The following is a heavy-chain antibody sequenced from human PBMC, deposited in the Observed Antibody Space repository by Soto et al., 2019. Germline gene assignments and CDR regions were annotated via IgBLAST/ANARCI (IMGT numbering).Heavy chain of an antibody. CDR2: INDSGST. CDR3: ARVYYGGGSWYFDL. D-gene: IGHD4-17*01. J-gene: IGHJ2*01. V-gene: IGHV4-34*01. Sequence: QVQLQQWGAGLLKPSETLSLTCAVYGGSFSAYYWSWIRQPPGKGLEWTGEINDSGSTNYNPSLKSRFTISVDTSKNQFSLRLSSVTAADTAVYYCARVYYGGGSWYFDLWGRGTLVTVSS. CDR1: GGSFSAYY.